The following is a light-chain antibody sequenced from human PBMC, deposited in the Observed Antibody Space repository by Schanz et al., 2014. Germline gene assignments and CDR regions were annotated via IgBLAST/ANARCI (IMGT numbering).Light chain of an antibody. V-gene: IGLV2-8*01. CDR3: SSYGGNLGV. CDR1: SSDVGGYNY. Sequence: QSALTQPPSASGSPGQSVTISCTGTSSDVGGYNYVSWYQQHPGKAPKLMIFDVNQRPSGVPDRFSGSKSGNTASLTVSGLQAEDEADYYCSSYGGNLGVFGPGTKLPVL. CDR2: DVN. J-gene: IGLJ1*01.